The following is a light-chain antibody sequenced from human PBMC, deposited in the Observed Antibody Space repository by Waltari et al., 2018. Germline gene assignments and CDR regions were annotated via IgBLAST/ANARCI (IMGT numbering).Light chain of an antibody. CDR3: SSYTRTNTLV. Sequence: QSALTQPASVSGSPGQSITLSCPGTNRDVGAFNFVSWFQQHPGKAPKLLIYDVTKRPSGVSNRFSGSKSGNTASLTISGLQTEDEAEYYCSSYTRTNTLVFGGGSRLTVL. CDR2: DVT. J-gene: IGLJ2*01. CDR1: NRDVGAFNF. V-gene: IGLV2-14*03.